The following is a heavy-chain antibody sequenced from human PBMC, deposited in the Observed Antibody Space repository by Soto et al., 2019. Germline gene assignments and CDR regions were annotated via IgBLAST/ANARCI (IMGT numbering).Heavy chain of an antibody. CDR1: GVSISSDNW. J-gene: IGHJ4*02. V-gene: IGHV4-4*02. Sequence: VQLQASGPGLVRPSGTVSLPCAVSGVSISSDNWWRWVRQPPGKALEWIGEIHHSGSTNYNPSLKSRVTMSVVPSKDLFSLTLNSVTAADTAFYYCARDQGSHPGDWGQGTLVSVSS. CDR3: ARDQGSHPGD. D-gene: IGHD6-13*01. CDR2: IHHSGST.